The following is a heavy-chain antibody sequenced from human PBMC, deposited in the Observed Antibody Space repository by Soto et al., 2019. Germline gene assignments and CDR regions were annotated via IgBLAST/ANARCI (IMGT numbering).Heavy chain of an antibody. CDR1: GFTFSSYS. CDR2: ISAYSSPI. CDR3: VRGGRGYTRDDVFDV. D-gene: IGHD6-25*01. V-gene: IGHV3-21*06. J-gene: IGHJ3*01. Sequence: EVQLVESGGGLVKPGGSLRLSCVDSGFTFSSYSMNWVRQAPGKGLEWVSSISAYSSPIFYADSVKGRFTISRDNAKNSLYLQTTSLRAADTAVYYCVRGGRGYTRDDVFDVWGQGTMVTVSP.